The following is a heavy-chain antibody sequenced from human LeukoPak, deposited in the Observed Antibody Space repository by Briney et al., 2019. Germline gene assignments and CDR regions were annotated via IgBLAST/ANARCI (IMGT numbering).Heavy chain of an antibody. CDR1: GFTFDIYA. V-gene: IGHV3-23*01. CDR2: ISGSGGST. Sequence: GGSLRLSCAASGFTFDIYAMSWVRQAPGKGLEWVSGISGSGGSTYYADSVKGRFTISRDNSKNTLYLQMNSLRAEDTAMYYCAKGALTTVTTGDYYYYMDVWGKGTTVTVSS. J-gene: IGHJ6*03. CDR3: AKGALTTVTTGDYYYYMDV. D-gene: IGHD4-11*01.